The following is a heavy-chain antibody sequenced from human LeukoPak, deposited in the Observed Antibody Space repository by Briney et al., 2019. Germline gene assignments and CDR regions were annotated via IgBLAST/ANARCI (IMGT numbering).Heavy chain of an antibody. CDR2: ISGSGGST. V-gene: IGHV3-23*01. CDR1: GFTFSSYA. Sequence: GGSLRLSCAASGFTFSSYAMSWVRQAPGKGLVWDSAISGSGGSTYYADSVKGRFTISRDNSKNTLYLQMNSLRAEDTAVYYCARDGQQRLVDNWFDPWGQGTLVTVSS. J-gene: IGHJ5*02. CDR3: ARDGQQRLVDNWFDP. D-gene: IGHD6-19*01.